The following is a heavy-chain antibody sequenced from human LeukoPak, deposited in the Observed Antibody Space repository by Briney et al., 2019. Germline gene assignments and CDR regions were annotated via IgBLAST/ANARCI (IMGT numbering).Heavy chain of an antibody. J-gene: IGHJ6*03. CDR2: MNPNSGNT. CDR3: ARGYSSGWYPGYYMDV. CDR1: GYTFTSYD. V-gene: IGHV1-8*01. Sequence: ASVKVSCKASGYTFTSYDINWVRQATGQGLEWMGWMNPNSGNTGYAQKFQGRVTMTRNTSISTAYMELSSLGSEDTAVYYCARGYSSGWYPGYYMDVWGKGTTVTVSS. D-gene: IGHD6-19*01.